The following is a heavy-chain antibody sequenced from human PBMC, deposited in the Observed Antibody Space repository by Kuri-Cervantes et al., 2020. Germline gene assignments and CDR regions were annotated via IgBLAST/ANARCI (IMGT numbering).Heavy chain of an antibody. D-gene: IGHD1-7*01. J-gene: IGHJ6*02. CDR3: ARDRITGTTFHYYDYYGMDV. V-gene: IGHV1-2*02. Sequence: ASVKVSCKSSGYTFTGYYMHWVRQAPGQGLEWMGWINPNSGGTNYAQKFQGRVTMSRDTSISTAYMELSSLRSDDTGVYYCARDRITGTTFHYYDYYGMDVWGQGTTVTVSS. CDR2: INPNSGGT. CDR1: GYTFTGYY.